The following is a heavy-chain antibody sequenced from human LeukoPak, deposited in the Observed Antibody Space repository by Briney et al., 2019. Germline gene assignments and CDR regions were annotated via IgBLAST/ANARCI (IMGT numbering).Heavy chain of an antibody. CDR3: ARGPYYDILTGYYTTETFDY. CDR1: GYTFTSYY. J-gene: IGHJ4*02. Sequence: ASVKVSCKASGYTFTSYYMHWVRQAPGQGLEWMGWINPNSGGTNDAQKFQGRVTMTRDTSISTAYMELSRLRSDDTAVYYCARGPYYDILTGYYTTETFDYWGQGTLVTVSS. CDR2: INPNSGGT. D-gene: IGHD3-9*01. V-gene: IGHV1-2*02.